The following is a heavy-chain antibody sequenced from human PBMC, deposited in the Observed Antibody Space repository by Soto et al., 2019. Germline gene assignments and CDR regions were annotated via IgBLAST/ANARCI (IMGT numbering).Heavy chain of an antibody. D-gene: IGHD2-2*01. Sequence: EVQLVESGGGLVQPGGSLRLSCAASGFTFSSYWMSWVRQAPGKGLEWVANIKQDGSEKYYVDSVKGRFTISRDNAKNSLYLKMNSLRAEDTAVYYCARDNIVVVPAAKVDYYMDVWGKGTTVTVSS. CDR3: ARDNIVVVPAAKVDYYMDV. CDR1: GFTFSSYW. J-gene: IGHJ6*03. CDR2: IKQDGSEK. V-gene: IGHV3-7*01.